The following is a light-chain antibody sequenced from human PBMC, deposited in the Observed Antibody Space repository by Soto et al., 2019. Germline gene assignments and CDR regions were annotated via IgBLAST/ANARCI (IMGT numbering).Light chain of an antibody. CDR3: QQSYSAPWT. V-gene: IGKV1-39*01. J-gene: IGKJ1*01. CDR1: QTITNY. CDR2: AAS. Sequence: DIQMTQSPSSLSASVGDRVTITCRASQTITNYVNWYQQKPGKAPKLLIYAASTLLSGVPSRFTGGGSGTDVTLTIDSLQPEDFATYFCQQSYSAPWTFGQWTKVEI.